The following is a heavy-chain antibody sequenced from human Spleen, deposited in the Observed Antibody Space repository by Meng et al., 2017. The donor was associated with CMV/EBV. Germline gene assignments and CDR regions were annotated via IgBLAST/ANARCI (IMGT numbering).Heavy chain of an antibody. CDR2: ISSGGGFI. V-gene: IGHV3-21*01. CDR3: ARDVAVAAPPFDP. D-gene: IGHD6-19*01. J-gene: IGHJ5*02. Sequence: GESLKISCAASGFTFSSYAMHWVRQAPGKGLEWVSSISSGGGFIYSADSLKGRFTISRDNAKSSLYLQMNSLRADDTAVYYCARDVAVAAPPFDPWGQGTLVTVSS. CDR1: GFTFSSYA.